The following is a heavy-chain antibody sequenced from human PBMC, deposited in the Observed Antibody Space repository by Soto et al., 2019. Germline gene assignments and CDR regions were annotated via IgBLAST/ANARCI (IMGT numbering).Heavy chain of an antibody. CDR1: GFSLSTSGVG. CDR2: IYWDDDK. Sequence: QITLKESGPTLVKPTQTLTLTCTFSGFSLSTSGVGVGWIRQPPGKALEWLALIYWDDDKRYSPSLKSRLTIPKDTSKNQVVLTMTNMDPEDTATYYCAHSPTFYWNHYFDYWGQGTLVTVSS. V-gene: IGHV2-5*02. D-gene: IGHD1-1*01. J-gene: IGHJ4*02. CDR3: AHSPTFYWNHYFDY.